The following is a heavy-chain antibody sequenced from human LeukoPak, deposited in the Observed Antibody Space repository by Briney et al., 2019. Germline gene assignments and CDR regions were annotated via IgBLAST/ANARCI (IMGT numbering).Heavy chain of an antibody. CDR3: AREDGSGDYYFDY. V-gene: IGHV3-7*01. Sequence: GGSLRLSCAASGFTFSSYWMTWVRQAPGKGLEWVANIKRDGSEKNYVDSVKGRFTISRDNAKNSLSLEMNSLRAEDTAVYYCAREDGSGDYYFDYWGQGTLVTVSS. CDR2: IKRDGSEK. D-gene: IGHD3-10*01. J-gene: IGHJ4*02. CDR1: GFTFSSYW.